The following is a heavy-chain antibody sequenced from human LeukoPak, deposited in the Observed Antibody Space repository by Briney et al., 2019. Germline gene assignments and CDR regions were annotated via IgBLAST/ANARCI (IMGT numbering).Heavy chain of an antibody. J-gene: IGHJ4*02. CDR3: ARARIAVAGENDY. V-gene: IGHV3-74*01. CDR2: INSDGSST. D-gene: IGHD6-19*01. Sequence: GGSLRLSCAASGFTFSSYWMHWVRQAPGKGLVWVSRINSDGSSTSYADSVKGRFTISRDNAKNTLYLQMNSLRAEDTAVYYCARARIAVAGENDYWGQGTLVTVSS. CDR1: GFTFSSYW.